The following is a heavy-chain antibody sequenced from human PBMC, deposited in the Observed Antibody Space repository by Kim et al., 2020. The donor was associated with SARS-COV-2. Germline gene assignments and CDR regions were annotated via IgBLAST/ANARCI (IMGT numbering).Heavy chain of an antibody. Sequence: SLQSRVTISVDTSKNQFSLKLSSVTAADTAVYYCARVGVTKVYYYYMDVWGKGTTVTVSS. J-gene: IGHJ6*03. CDR3: ARVGVTKVYYYYMDV. D-gene: IGHD4-4*01. V-gene: IGHV4-59*01.